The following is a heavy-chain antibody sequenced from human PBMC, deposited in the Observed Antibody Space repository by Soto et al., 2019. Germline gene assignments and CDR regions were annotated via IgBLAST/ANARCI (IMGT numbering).Heavy chain of an antibody. CDR3: AHGGGGSNWNGGYFDY. CDR2: IYWDDDK. Sequence: QITLRESGPTLVKPTQTLTLTCTFSGFSLITHGVGVGWVRQPPGKALECLALIYWDDDKRYNPSLRSRLTITKDTSKNRVVLTMTNMDPVDTGTYFWAHGGGGSNWNGGYFDYWGQGALVTVSS. D-gene: IGHD1-1*01. CDR1: GFSLITHGVG. J-gene: IGHJ4*02. V-gene: IGHV2-5*02.